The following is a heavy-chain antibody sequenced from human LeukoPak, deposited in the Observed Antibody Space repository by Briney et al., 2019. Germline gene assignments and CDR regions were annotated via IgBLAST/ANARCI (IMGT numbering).Heavy chain of an antibody. CDR3: ANDGGY. CDR1: AGSIRSYY. CDR2: IYYTGTT. V-gene: IGHV4-59*01. J-gene: IGHJ4*02. Sequence: PSETLSLTCTVSAGSIRSYYWSWIRQPPGKGLEWIGYIYYTGTTSYNPSLKSRVTISVDTSKNQFSLRLSSVTAADTAVYYCANDGGYWGQGTLVTVSS.